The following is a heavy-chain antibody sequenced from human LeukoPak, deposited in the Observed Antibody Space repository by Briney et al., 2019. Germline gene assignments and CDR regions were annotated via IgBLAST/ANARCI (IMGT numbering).Heavy chain of an antibody. V-gene: IGHV1-2*02. CDR3: ARVSRAVPH. CDR1: GYSFTIYY. Sequence: ASVKVSCEASGYSFTIYYLHWLRQAPGQGLEWMGWINPDTGGTFYAQKFKGRVTISRDTSISTAYMEVNRLTSDDTAVYYCARVSRAVPHWGQGTLVTVSS. D-gene: IGHD2/OR15-2a*01. CDR2: INPDTGGT. J-gene: IGHJ1*01.